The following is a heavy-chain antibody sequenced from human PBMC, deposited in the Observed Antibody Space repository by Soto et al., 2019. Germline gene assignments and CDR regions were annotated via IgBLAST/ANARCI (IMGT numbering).Heavy chain of an antibody. CDR3: ARSVDCISTSCYSLWFDP. CDR2: INPSDGST. J-gene: IGHJ5*02. D-gene: IGHD2-2*01. Sequence: ASVKVSCKASGYTFTSYYMHWVRQAPGQGLEWMGRINPSDGSTSYAQKLQGRVTMTTDTSTSTGYMELRSLRSDDTAVYYCARSVDCISTSCYSLWFDPWGQGTLVT. CDR1: GYTFTSYY. V-gene: IGHV1-46*01.